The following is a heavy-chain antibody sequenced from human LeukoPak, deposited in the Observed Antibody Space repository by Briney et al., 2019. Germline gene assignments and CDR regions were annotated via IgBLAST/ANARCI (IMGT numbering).Heavy chain of an antibody. CDR3: ASFGEYYDYVWGSYRYRLIDY. CDR2: ISSSSSYI. D-gene: IGHD3-16*02. Sequence: GGSMRLSCAASGFTFSSYSMNWVRQAPGKGLEWVSSISSSSSYIYYADSVKGRFTISRDNAKNSLYLQMNSLRAEDTAVYYCASFGEYYDYVWGSYRYRLIDYWGQGTLVTVSS. CDR1: GFTFSSYS. J-gene: IGHJ4*02. V-gene: IGHV3-21*01.